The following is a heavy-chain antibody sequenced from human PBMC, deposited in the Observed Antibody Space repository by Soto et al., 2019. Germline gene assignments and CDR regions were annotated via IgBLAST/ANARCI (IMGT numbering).Heavy chain of an antibody. Sequence: ASVKVSCKASGGTFSSYAISWVRQAPGQGLEWMGGIIPIFGTANYAQKFQGRVTITADKSASTAYMELSSLRSEDTAVYYCARVGLRTQPLGVWGQGTTVTVSS. V-gene: IGHV1-69*06. CDR2: IIPIFGTA. CDR3: ARVGLRTQPLGV. D-gene: IGHD3-16*01. CDR1: GGTFSSYA. J-gene: IGHJ6*02.